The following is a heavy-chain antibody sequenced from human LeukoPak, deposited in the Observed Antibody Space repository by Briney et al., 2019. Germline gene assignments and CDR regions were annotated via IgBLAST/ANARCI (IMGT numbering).Heavy chain of an antibody. J-gene: IGHJ4*02. D-gene: IGHD4-17*01. CDR1: GGSISSYY. CDR2: ISYSGST. CDR3: ARVGGRTVTSYYFDY. V-gene: IGHV4-59*01. Sequence: SETLSLTCTDSGGSISSYYWSWIRQPPGKGLEWIGYISYSGSTNYNPSLKSRVTISVDTSKNQFSLKLNSVTAADTAVYFCARVGGRTVTSYYFDYWGQGTLVTVSS.